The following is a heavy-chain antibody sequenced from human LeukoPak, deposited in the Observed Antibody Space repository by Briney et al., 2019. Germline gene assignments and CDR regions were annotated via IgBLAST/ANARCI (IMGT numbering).Heavy chain of an antibody. V-gene: IGHV1-69*02. Sequence: SVKVSCKASGGTFSSYTISWVRQAPGQGLEWMGRIIPILGIANYAQKFQGRVTITAHKSTSTAYMELSSLRSEDTAVYYCARAPIAAAYNWFDPWGQGTLVTVSS. CDR3: ARAPIAAAYNWFDP. J-gene: IGHJ5*02. CDR2: IIPILGIA. CDR1: GGTFSSYT. D-gene: IGHD6-13*01.